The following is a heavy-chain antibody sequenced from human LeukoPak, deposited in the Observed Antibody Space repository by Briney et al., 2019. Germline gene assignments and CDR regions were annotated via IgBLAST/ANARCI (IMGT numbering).Heavy chain of an antibody. V-gene: IGHV3-7*01. CDR1: GFTFSSYW. Sequence: PGGSLRLSCAASGFTFSSYWMSWVRQAPGKGLEWVANIKQDGSEKYYVDSVKGRSTISRDNAKNSLYLQMNSLRAEDTAVYYCARKGGAAAGTSYYYYYMDVWGKGTTVTISS. D-gene: IGHD6-13*01. CDR3: ARKGGAAAGTSYYYYYMDV. J-gene: IGHJ6*03. CDR2: IKQDGSEK.